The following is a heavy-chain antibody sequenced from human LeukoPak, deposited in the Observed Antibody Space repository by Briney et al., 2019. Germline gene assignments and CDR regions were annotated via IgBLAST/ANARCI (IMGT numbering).Heavy chain of an antibody. Sequence: PGGSLRLSCAASGFTVSSNYMSWVRQAPGKGLEWVAAISYDGPNKRYADSVKGRFTISRDNSKNTLYLQMNSLRAEDTAVYYCARGVRIAVAGYIDYWGQGTLVTVSS. CDR3: ARGVRIAVAGYIDY. V-gene: IGHV3-30*03. CDR1: GFTVSSNY. CDR2: ISYDGPNK. J-gene: IGHJ4*02. D-gene: IGHD6-19*01.